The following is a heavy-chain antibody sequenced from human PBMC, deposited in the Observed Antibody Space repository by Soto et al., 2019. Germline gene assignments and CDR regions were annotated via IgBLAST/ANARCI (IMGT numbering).Heavy chain of an antibody. CDR2: IYYSGST. Sequence: LSLTCTVSGGSISSGGYYWSWIRQHPGKGLEWIGYIYYSGSTYYNPSLKSRVTISVDTSKNQFSLKLSSVTAADTAVYYCARWAPWGVVVPAAIYWFDPWGQGTLVTVSS. CDR3: ARWAPWGVVVPAAIYWFDP. J-gene: IGHJ5*02. CDR1: GGSISSGGYY. D-gene: IGHD2-2*01. V-gene: IGHV4-31*03.